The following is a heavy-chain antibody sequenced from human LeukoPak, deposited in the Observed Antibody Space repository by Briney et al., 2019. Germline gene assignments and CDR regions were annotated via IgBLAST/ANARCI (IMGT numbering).Heavy chain of an antibody. V-gene: IGHV1-8*01. CDR3: ARPGISGSYPYYLDY. CDR2: MNPNNGNA. D-gene: IGHD3-10*01. J-gene: IGHJ4*02. CDR1: GYTFTSYD. Sequence: ASVKVSCKASGYTFTSYDINWVRQATGQGLEWMGWMNPNNGNAGYAQKFRGRVTVTRNTSISTAYMELSSLRSEDTAVYYCARPGISGSYPYYLDYWGQGTLVTVSS.